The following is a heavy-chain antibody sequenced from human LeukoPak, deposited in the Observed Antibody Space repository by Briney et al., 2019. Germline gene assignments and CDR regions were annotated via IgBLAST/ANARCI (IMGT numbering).Heavy chain of an antibody. CDR3: ARGRYGWLPFDY. V-gene: IGHV4-61*02. CDR2: IYTSGST. CDR1: GGSISSGSYY. Sequence: SQTLSLTCTVSGGSISSGSYYWSWIRQPAGKGLEWIGRIYTSGSTNYNPSLKSRVTISVDTSKNQFSLKLSSVTAADTAVYYCARGRYGWLPFDYWGQGTLVIVSS. J-gene: IGHJ4*02. D-gene: IGHD3-16*01.